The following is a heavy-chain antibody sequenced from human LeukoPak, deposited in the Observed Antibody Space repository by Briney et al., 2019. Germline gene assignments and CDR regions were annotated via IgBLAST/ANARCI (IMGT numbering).Heavy chain of an antibody. CDR2: INPNNGGT. J-gene: IGHJ6*03. CDR1: RYTFTRYY. Sequence: ASVKVSCKASRYTFTRYYMHWVRQAPGQGLEWMGWINPNNGGTNYAQKFQGRVTMTRDTSINTAYMELSRLRSDDTAVYSCARAGGAGLYYYYYMDVWGKGTTVTVSS. V-gene: IGHV1-2*02. CDR3: ARAGGAGLYYYYYMDV. D-gene: IGHD3-10*01.